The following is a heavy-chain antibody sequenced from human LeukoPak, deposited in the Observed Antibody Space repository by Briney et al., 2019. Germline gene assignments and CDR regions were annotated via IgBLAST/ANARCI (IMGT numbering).Heavy chain of an antibody. J-gene: IGHJ4*02. CDR2: ISCGGSFQ. V-gene: IGHV3-30*01. CDR3: ARDSTYYYESGSSGPHYFDN. Sequence: GGSLRLSCAASGFTFSNYAMHWVRQAPGKGREGVSIISCGGSFQYYADSVKGRFTISSDNSKNTLYLQLNSLRGEDTAIYYCARDSTYYYESGSSGPHYFDNWGQGTLVTVSS. D-gene: IGHD3-10*01. CDR1: GFTFSNYA.